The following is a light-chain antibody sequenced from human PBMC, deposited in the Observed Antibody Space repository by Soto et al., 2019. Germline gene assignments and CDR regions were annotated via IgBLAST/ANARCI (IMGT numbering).Light chain of an antibody. CDR1: SSDVGNYNY. CDR2: EVS. J-gene: IGLJ1*01. CDR3: SSYTSSSTYV. V-gene: IGLV2-14*01. Sequence: QSVLTQPASVSGSPGQSITISCTGTSSDVGNYNYVSWHQLHPGKAPKLMVYEVSNRPSGVSNRFSGSKSGNTASLTISGLQAEDEAHYYCSSYTSSSTYVFGTGTKLTVL.